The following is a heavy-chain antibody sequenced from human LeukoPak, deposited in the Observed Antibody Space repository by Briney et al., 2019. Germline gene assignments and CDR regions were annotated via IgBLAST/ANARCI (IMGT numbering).Heavy chain of an antibody. V-gene: IGHV3-11*01. CDR2: ITNSGTTI. Sequence: GGSLRLSCAASGFTFTDFYMSWIRQAPGKGLEWVSYITNSGTTIYYADSVKGRFTISRDNAQNSLYLQMNSLRAEDTAIYYCVRDRGTYRPIDYWGQGTLVTVSS. CDR3: VRDRGTYRPIDY. J-gene: IGHJ4*02. D-gene: IGHD1-26*01. CDR1: GFTFTDFY.